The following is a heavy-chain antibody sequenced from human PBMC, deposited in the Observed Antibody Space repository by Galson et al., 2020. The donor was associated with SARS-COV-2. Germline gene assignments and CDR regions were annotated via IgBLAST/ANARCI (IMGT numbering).Heavy chain of an antibody. CDR1: GFTVSSNY. CDR3: ARGGMYYYGSGSYYQNSPFDY. V-gene: IGHV3-53*01. Sequence: GGSLSLSCAASGFTVSSNYMSWVRQAPGKGLEWVSVIYSGGSTYYADSVKGRFTISRDNSKNTLYLQMNSLRAEDTAVYYCARGGMYYYGSGSYYQNSPFDYWGQGTLVTVSS. D-gene: IGHD3-10*01. CDR2: IYSGGST. J-gene: IGHJ4*02.